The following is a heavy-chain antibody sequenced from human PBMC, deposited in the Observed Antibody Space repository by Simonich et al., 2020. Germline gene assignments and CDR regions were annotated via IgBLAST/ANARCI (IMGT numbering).Heavy chain of an antibody. CDR3: ARSHIAAAGTGYFQH. D-gene: IGHD6-13*01. CDR1: GYTFTGYY. J-gene: IGHJ1*01. Sequence: QVQLVQSGAEVKKPGASVKVSCKASGYTFTGYYMHWVRQAPGQGLEGMEWINPNSGGTNYAKKFQGRVTMTRDTSISTAYMELSRLRSDDTAVYYCARSHIAAAGTGYFQHWGQGTLVTVSS. V-gene: IGHV1-2*02. CDR2: INPNSGGT.